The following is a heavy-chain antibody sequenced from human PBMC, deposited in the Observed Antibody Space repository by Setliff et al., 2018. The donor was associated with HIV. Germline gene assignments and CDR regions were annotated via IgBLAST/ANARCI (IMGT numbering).Heavy chain of an antibody. CDR3: ARPTGTYLDY. D-gene: IGHD1-1*01. CDR1: GGSFSGYY. J-gene: IGHJ4*02. CDR2: INHSGST. V-gene: IGHV4-34*01. Sequence: PSETLSLTCAVYGGSFSGYYRSWIRQPPGKGLEWIGEINHSGSTSYNPSLKSRVTISVDTSKNQFSLKLSSATAADTAVYYCARPTGTYLDYWGQGTLVTVPQ.